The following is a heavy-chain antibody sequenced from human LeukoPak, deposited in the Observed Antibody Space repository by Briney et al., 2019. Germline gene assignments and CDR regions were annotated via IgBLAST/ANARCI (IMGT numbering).Heavy chain of an antibody. CDR2: ISPSSTYT. D-gene: IGHD2-8*01. CDR3: ARDPSNSPVW. J-gene: IGHJ4*02. CDR1: GFTFSNYR. Sequence: GGSLRLSCAASGFTFSNYRMRWVRQAPGKGLEWVSSISPSSTYTYYADSVKGRFTISRDNAKNSLYLHMDRLRAEDTAVYYCARDPSNSPVWWGQGTLVTVSS. V-gene: IGHV3-21*01.